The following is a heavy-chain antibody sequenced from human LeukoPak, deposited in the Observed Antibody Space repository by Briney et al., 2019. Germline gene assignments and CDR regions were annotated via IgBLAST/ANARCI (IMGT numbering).Heavy chain of an antibody. J-gene: IGHJ4*02. V-gene: IGHV1-18*01. Sequence: ASVKVSCKASGYTFTSYGISWVRQAPGQGLEWMGWISAYNGNTNYAQKLQGRVTMTTDTSTSTAYMELRSLRSEDTAVYYCARDSVRGEMVIGHFSLDLDYWGQGTLVTVSS. CDR1: GYTFTSYG. D-gene: IGHD2-21*01. CDR3: ARDSVRGEMVIGHFSLDLDY. CDR2: ISAYNGNT.